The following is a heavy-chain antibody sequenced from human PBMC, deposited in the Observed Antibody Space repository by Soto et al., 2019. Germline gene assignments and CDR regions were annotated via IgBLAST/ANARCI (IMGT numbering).Heavy chain of an antibody. V-gene: IGHV3-23*01. J-gene: IGHJ6*02. CDR1: GFTLSMSA. CDR2: ISSRGDKT. CDR3: AKETGYSYGFQPNALDV. Sequence: EVQLMESGGGLVQPGGSLRLSCASSGFTLSMSAVNWVRQAPGKGLEWVSYISSRGDKTSYAESVKGRFTISRDDSKNTLFLHMNSLWAEDTAVYYCAKETGYSYGFQPNALDVWGQGTTVTVSS. D-gene: IGHD5-18*01.